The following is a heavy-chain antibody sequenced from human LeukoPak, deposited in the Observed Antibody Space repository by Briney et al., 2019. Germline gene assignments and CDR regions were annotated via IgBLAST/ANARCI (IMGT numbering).Heavy chain of an antibody. D-gene: IGHD1-7*01. CDR3: ARDLITGTPASFDY. Sequence: ASVKVSCKASGYTFTSYDISWVRRAPGQGLEWMGWISAYSGNTNYAQKLQGRVTMTTDTSTSTAYMELRSLRSDDTAVYYCARDLITGTPASFDYWGQGTLVTVSS. V-gene: IGHV1-18*01. CDR1: GYTFTSYD. CDR2: ISAYSGNT. J-gene: IGHJ4*02.